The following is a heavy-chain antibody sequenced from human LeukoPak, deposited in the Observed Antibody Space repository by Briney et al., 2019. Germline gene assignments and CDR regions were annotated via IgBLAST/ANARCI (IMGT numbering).Heavy chain of an antibody. CDR3: ASSLPEGFTMVRGVINNLLLAFDI. CDR2: MSSSSSSSYI. J-gene: IGHJ3*02. D-gene: IGHD3-10*01. CDR1: GFSLTAYS. Sequence: GGSLRLSCTASGFSLTAYSMNWVRQAPGKGLEWVSTMSSSSSSSYIYYADSVKGRFTVSRDNAKNSLYLQMNSLRAEDTAVYYCASSLPEGFTMVRGVINNLLLAFDIWGQGTMVTVSS. V-gene: IGHV3-21*01.